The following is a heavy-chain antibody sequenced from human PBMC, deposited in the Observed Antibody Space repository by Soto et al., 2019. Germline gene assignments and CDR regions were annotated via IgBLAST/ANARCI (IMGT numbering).Heavy chain of an antibody. V-gene: IGHV4-34*01. CDR3: ARFLTTDGYNDAFDI. CDR2: FNHSGST. D-gene: IGHD5-12*01. CDR1: GGSFSGYY. J-gene: IGHJ3*02. Sequence: SETLSLTCAVYGGSFSGYYWSWIRQPPGKGLEWIGEFNHSGSTNYNPSLKSRVTISVDTSKNQFSLKLSSVTAADTAVYYCARFLTTDGYNDAFDIWGQGTMVTVSS.